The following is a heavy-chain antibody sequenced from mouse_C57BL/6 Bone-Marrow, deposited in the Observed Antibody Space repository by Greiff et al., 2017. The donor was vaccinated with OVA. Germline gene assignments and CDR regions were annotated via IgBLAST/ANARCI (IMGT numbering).Heavy chain of an antibody. CDR3: ARYSDYYGSSSYWYFDV. CDR2: IYPRSGNT. J-gene: IGHJ1*03. Sequence: QVQLKESGAELARPGASVKLSCKASGYTFTSYGISWVKQRTGQGLEWIGEIYPRSGNTYYNEKFKGKATLTADKSSSTAYMELRSLPSEDSAVYFCARYSDYYGSSSYWYFDVWGTGTTVTVSS. V-gene: IGHV1-81*01. CDR1: GYTFTSYG. D-gene: IGHD1-1*01.